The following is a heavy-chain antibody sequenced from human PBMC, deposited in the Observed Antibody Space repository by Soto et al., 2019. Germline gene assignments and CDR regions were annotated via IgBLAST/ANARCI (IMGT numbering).Heavy chain of an antibody. CDR1: GFTFSSYA. CDR2: ISYDGSNK. J-gene: IGHJ4*02. D-gene: IGHD3-9*01. V-gene: IGHV3-30-3*01. CDR3: ARPNAYDILTGYPDY. Sequence: QVQLVESGGGVVQPGRSLRLSCAASGFTFSSYAMHWVRQAPGKGLEWVAVISYDGSNKYYADSVKGRFTISRDNSKNTLYLQMNSLRAEDTAVYYCARPNAYDILTGYPDYWGQGTLVTVSS.